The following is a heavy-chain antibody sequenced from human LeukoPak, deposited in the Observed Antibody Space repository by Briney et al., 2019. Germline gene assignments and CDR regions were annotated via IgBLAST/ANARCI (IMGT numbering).Heavy chain of an antibody. D-gene: IGHD6-13*01. CDR1: XXTLTXLX. CDR2: XDPEDGET. Sequence: XXXVSXXTLTXLXXHWVRXXXXXXXXXXXXXDPEDGETIYAQKFQGRVTMTEDTSTDTAYMELSSLRSEDTAVYYCATLPRSIAAAGTGAFDIWGQGTMVTVSS. CDR3: ATLPRSIAAAGTGAFDI. J-gene: IGHJ3*02. V-gene: IGHV1-24*01.